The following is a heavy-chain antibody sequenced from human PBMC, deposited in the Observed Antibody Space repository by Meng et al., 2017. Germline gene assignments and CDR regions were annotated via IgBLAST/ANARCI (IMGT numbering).Heavy chain of an antibody. V-gene: IGHV6-1*01. J-gene: IGHJ4*02. CDR3: ARGSYSFDS. Sequence: QIQLQQSGPGPVKPSQTLSLICAISGDSGSSNSAAWNWIRQSPSRGLEWLGRAYYRSKWYHDYAESVKSRISIDPDTSKNQFSLQLRSVTPEDSAVYYCARGSYSFDSWGQRTLVTVSS. CDR2: AYYRSKWYH. CDR1: GDSGSSNSAA. D-gene: IGHD1-26*01.